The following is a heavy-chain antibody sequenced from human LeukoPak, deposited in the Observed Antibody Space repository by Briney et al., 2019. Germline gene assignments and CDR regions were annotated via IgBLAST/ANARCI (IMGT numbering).Heavy chain of an antibody. D-gene: IGHD1-1*01. CDR1: EFTFTTYG. J-gene: IGHJ4*02. CDR2: IYYDGSNI. CDR3: ARDWKTNSFDY. V-gene: IGHV3-33*01. Sequence: GGSLRLSCAASEFTFTTYGMHWVRQAPGKGLEWVAFIYYDGSNIYYADYVKGRFTISRDISKNTLYLQMDGLRAEDTAIYYCARDWKTNSFDYWGQGTLVTVSS.